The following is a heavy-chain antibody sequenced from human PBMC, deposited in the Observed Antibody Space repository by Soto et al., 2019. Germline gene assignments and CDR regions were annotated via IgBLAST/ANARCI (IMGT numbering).Heavy chain of an antibody. CDR2: IYHSGST. J-gene: IGHJ4*02. CDR1: GGSISSGGYS. CDR3: ARSTSTIFGVITLFFDY. V-gene: IGHV4-30-2*01. D-gene: IGHD3-3*01. Sequence: SETLSLTCAVSGGSISSGGYSWSWIRQPPGKGLEWIGYIYHSGSTYYNPSLKSRVTISVDRSKNQLSLKLSSVTAADTAVYYCARSTSTIFGVITLFFDYWGQGTLVTVSS.